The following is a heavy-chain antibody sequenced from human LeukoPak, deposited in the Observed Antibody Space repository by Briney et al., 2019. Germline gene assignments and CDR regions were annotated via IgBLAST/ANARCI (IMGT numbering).Heavy chain of an antibody. J-gene: IGHJ4*02. V-gene: IGHV3-66*04. CDR3: AGHSYSSSWFDY. CDR2: IYSGGST. D-gene: IGHD6-13*01. CDR1: GFTVSSNY. Sequence: GALRLSCAASGFTVSSNYMSWVRQAPGKGLEWVSVIYSGGSTYYADSVKGRFTISRDNSKNTLYLQMNSLRAEDTAVYYCAGHSYSSSWFDYWGQGTLVTVSS.